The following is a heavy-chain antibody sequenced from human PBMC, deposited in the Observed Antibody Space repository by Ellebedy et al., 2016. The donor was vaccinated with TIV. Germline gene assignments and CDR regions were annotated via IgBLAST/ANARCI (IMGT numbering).Heavy chain of an antibody. V-gene: IGHV3-30*18. D-gene: IGHD6-19*01. Sequence: GGSLRLSXAASGFTFDDYGMHWVRQAPGKGLEWVAVISYDGSNKYYADSVKGRFTISRDNSKNTLYLQMNSLRAEDTAVYYCAKQDNIAVAGTRPFDYWGQGTLVTVSS. CDR3: AKQDNIAVAGTRPFDY. CDR2: ISYDGSNK. CDR1: GFTFDDYG. J-gene: IGHJ4*02.